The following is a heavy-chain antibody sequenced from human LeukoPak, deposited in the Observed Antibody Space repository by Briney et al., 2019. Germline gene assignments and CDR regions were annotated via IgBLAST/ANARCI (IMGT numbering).Heavy chain of an antibody. CDR1: GGSFSGYY. CDR2: INHSGST. J-gene: IGHJ3*02. CDR3: ARLNRYGKDAFDI. D-gene: IGHD1-1*01. Sequence: PSETLSLTCAVYGGSFSGYYWSWIRQPPGKGLEWIGEINHSGSTNYNPSLKSRVTISVDTSKNQFSLKLSSVTAADTAVYYCARLNRYGKDAFDIWGQGTMVTVSS. V-gene: IGHV4-34*01.